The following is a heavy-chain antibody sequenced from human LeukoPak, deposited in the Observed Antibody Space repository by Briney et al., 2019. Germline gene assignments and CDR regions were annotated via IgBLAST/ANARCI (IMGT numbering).Heavy chain of an antibody. CDR2: IRNKANSYTT. Sequence: PGGSLRLSCAASGFTFSDYHMDWVRQAPGKGLEWIGRIRNKANSYTTENAASVKGRFTILRDDSKNSLYLQMNSLKTEDTAVYFCARGMGYTSGTEASEYWGQGTLVTVSS. V-gene: IGHV3-72*01. CDR3: ARGMGYTSGTEASEY. D-gene: IGHD5-18*01. CDR1: GFTFSDYH. J-gene: IGHJ4*02.